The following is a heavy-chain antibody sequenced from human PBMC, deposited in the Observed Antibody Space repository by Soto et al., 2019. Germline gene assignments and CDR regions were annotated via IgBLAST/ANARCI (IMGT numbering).Heavy chain of an antibody. CDR2: IYYSGST. CDR3: ARLLRHNYYGMDV. D-gene: IGHD5-12*01. CDR1: GVSISSSSYY. J-gene: IGHJ6*02. V-gene: IGHV4-39*01. Sequence: SETLSLSCTFSGVSISSSSYYWGWIRQPPGKGLEWIGSIYYSGSTYYNPSLKSRVTISVDTSKNHFSLKLSSVTAADTAVYYCARLLRHNYYGMDVWGQGTTVT.